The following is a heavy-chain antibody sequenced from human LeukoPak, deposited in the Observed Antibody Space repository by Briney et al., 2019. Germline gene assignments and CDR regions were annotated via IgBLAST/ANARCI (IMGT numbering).Heavy chain of an antibody. CDR1: GYTFTGYY. J-gene: IGHJ4*02. V-gene: IGHV1-2*02. Sequence: ASVKVSCKASGYTFTGYYMHWVRQAPGQGLEWMGWINPNSGGTNYAQKFQGRVTMTRDTSISTAYMVLSRLRSDDTAVYYCARVVEVATITFDDYWGQGTLVTVSS. D-gene: IGHD5-12*01. CDR2: INPNSGGT. CDR3: ARVVEVATITFDDY.